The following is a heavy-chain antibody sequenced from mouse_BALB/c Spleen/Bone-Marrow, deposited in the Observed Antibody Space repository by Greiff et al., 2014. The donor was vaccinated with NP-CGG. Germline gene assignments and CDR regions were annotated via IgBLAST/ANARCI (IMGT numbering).Heavy chain of an antibody. D-gene: IGHD1-1*01. Sequence: VQLQQSGAELVKPGASVKLSCTASGFNIKDTYMHWVKQRPEQGLEWIGRIDPANGNTKYDPQFQGKATITAATSSNTASLQLSSLTSEDTAVYYCATYYYGSSYGFAYWGQGTLVTVSA. CDR3: ATYYYGSSYGFAY. V-gene: IGHV14-3*02. CDR1: GFNIKDTY. J-gene: IGHJ3*01. CDR2: IDPANGNT.